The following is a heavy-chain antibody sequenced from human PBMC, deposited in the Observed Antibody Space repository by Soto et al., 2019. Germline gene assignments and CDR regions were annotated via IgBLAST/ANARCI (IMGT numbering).Heavy chain of an antibody. D-gene: IGHD3-10*01. V-gene: IGHV1-18*04. CDR1: GYTFTSYG. J-gene: IGHJ6*02. CDR2: ISAYNGNT. Sequence: QVQLVQSGAEVKKPGASVKVSCKASGYTFTSYGISWVRQAPGQGLEWMGWISAYNGNTNYAQKLQGRVTMTTDTSTSTAYMELRSLRSDDTAVYYCARDLQYGGSGSYYYYYGMDVWGQGTTVTVSS. CDR3: ARDLQYGGSGSYYYYYGMDV.